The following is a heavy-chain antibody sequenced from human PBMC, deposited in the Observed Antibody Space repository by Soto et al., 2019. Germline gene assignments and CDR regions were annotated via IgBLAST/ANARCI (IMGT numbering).Heavy chain of an antibody. D-gene: IGHD6-13*01. CDR3: TRGPRPSSAGTGAY. J-gene: IGHJ4*02. CDR1: GLAFDSYF. CDR2: IDYEGTTT. Sequence: GGSLRLSAATSGLAFDSYFMHWIRQVPGERPVWVARIDYEGTTTTYADSVKGRFTISRDNAKNILYLQMNSLRVDDTALYYCTRGPRPSSAGTGAYWGQGTMVTVSS. V-gene: IGHV3-74*01.